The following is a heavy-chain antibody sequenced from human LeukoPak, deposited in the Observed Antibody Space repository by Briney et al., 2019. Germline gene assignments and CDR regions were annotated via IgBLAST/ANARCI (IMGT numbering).Heavy chain of an antibody. CDR3: ARHGHCTNGVCYSNYYYHMDV. J-gene: IGHJ6*03. CDR2: IYPDDSDT. D-gene: IGHD2-8*01. CDR1: GYSFASSW. Sequence: GESLKISCKGSGYSFASSWIGWVRQMPGKGLEWMGIIYPDDSDTRYSPSFEGQITISAAKSISTAYLQWSSLKASDTAVYYCARHGHCTNGVCYSNYYYHMDVWGKGTTVTVSS. V-gene: IGHV5-51*01.